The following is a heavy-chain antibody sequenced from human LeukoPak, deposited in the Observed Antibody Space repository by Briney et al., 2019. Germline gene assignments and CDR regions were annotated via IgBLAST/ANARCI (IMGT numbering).Heavy chain of an antibody. J-gene: IGHJ6*03. CDR1: GGSINSSFYY. V-gene: IGHV4-39*07. CDR2: IYYSGCT. Sequence: KTSETLSLTCTVSGGSINSSFYYWGWIRQPPGKGLEWIGTIYYSGCTYYNPSLKSRVTISVDTSKNQFSLRLRSVTAADTAVYFCARGRVSSSTWYSTYYYYFYMDVWGKGTTVTVSS. CDR3: ARGRVSSSTWYSTYYYYFYMDV. D-gene: IGHD4-11*01.